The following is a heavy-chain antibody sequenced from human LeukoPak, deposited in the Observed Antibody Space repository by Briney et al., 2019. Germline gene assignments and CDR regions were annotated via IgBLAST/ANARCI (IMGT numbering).Heavy chain of an antibody. CDR1: GFTFSSYG. J-gene: IGHJ4*02. CDR2: IWYDGSNK. V-gene: IGHV3-33*01. CDR3: ARGPKYIASTGPHYFDY. Sequence: GGSLRLSCAASGFTFSSYGMHWVRQAPGKGLEWVAVIWYDGSNKYYTDSVKGRFTISRDNAENSLYLQMNSLRAEDTAVYYCARGPKYIASTGPHYFDYWGQGTLVTVSS. D-gene: IGHD1-1*01.